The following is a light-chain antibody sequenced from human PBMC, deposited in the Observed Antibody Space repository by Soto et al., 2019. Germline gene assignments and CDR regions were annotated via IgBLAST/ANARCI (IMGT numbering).Light chain of an antibody. J-gene: IGKJ1*01. CDR2: WAS. Sequence: IVMTQSPESLAVSLGERATINCKSSQSILYSSDNKNYLAWYQQKPGQPPKLLIYWASARESGVPDRFSGSGSGTDFTLTISSLRAEDVAVYYCQQYFSTWTFGQGTKVEIK. CDR3: QQYFSTWT. V-gene: IGKV4-1*01. CDR1: QSILYSSDNKNY.